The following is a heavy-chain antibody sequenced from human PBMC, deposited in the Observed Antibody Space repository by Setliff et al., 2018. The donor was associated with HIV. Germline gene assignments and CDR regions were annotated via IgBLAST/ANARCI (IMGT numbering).Heavy chain of an antibody. V-gene: IGHV4-34*01. D-gene: IGHD2-15*01. CDR2: VNHSGST. CDR3: ARVHEAYCSGGSCYFFDY. J-gene: IGHJ4*02. Sequence: SETLSLTCSVSGGSFSGYYWSWIRQPPGKGLEWIGEVNHSGSTNYNPSLKSRVTISVDTSKNQFSLQLSSVTAADTAVYYCARVHEAYCSGGSCYFFDYWGQGTLVTVSS. CDR1: GGSFSGYY.